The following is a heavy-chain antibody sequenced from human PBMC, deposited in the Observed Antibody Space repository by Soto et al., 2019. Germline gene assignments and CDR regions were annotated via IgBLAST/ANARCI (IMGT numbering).Heavy chain of an antibody. J-gene: IGHJ3*02. CDR3: AGDLVAEYHGSGSYYVRKNAFDI. D-gene: IGHD3-10*01. V-gene: IGHV3-48*03. CDR1: GFTFSNYE. Sequence: PGGSLRLSCAASGFTFSNYEMNWVRQAPGKGLEWVSYISSTSSVKYYADSVKGRFTISRDNAKKSLYLQMKNLRPEDTAVYYCAGDLVAEYHGSGSYYVRKNAFDIWGQGTMVTVSS. CDR2: ISSTSSVK.